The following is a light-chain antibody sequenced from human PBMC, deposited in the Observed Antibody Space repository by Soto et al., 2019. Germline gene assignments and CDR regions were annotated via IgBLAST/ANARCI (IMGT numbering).Light chain of an antibody. CDR2: GAS. V-gene: IGKV3-20*01. J-gene: IGKJ4*01. CDR1: QSVSSNY. CDR3: QQYGSSPPLT. Sequence: IGLTKSPGTLSLSPGERATLSCRASQSVSSNYLAWYQQKPGQAPRLLIYGASSRATGIPDRFSGSGSGTDFTLTISRLEPEDFAVYYCQQYGSSPPLTFAGGSKVDIK.